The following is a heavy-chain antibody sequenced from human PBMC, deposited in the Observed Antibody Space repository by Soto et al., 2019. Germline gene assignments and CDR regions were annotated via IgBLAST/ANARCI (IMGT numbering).Heavy chain of an antibody. CDR2: TYYRSKWYN. V-gene: IGHV6-1*01. J-gene: IGHJ6*02. D-gene: IGHD6-13*01. CDR1: GDSVSSNSAA. Sequence: PSQTLSLTCAISGDSVSSNSAAWNWIRQSPSRGLEWLGRTYYRSKWYNDYAVSVKSRITINPDTSKNQFSLQLNSVTPEDTAVYYCARDXVREASYSSSWYYGMDVWGQGTTVTVSS. CDR3: ARDXVREASYSSSWYYGMDV.